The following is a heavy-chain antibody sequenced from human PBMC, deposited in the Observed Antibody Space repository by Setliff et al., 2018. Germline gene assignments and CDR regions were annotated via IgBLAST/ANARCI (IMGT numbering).Heavy chain of an antibody. Sequence: SVKVSCKASGYTFSSYAISWVRQAPGQGLEWLGWIIPIRGAADYAQKFQGKVIITADGSTSTAYMELTSLRSDDAAVYYCARGPSGWSSATSRYYFYMDVWGKGTTVTVSS. CDR3: ARGPSGWSSATSRYYFYMDV. V-gene: IGHV1-69*11. J-gene: IGHJ6*03. CDR2: IIPIRGAA. D-gene: IGHD6-19*01. CDR1: GYTFSSYA.